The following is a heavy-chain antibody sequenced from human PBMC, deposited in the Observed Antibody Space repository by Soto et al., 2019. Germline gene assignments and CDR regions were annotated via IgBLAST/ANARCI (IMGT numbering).Heavy chain of an antibody. CDR1: GYTFTTSY. Sequence: QVQLVQSGAEVKKPGASVMLSCKTSGYTFTTSYIHWVRQAPGQGLAGRGIISPRGGSKTYAQNLRGSITMKRETSKSTVYMELSRLRSEETAVYFCARDITNFHYGHHPVDFWGQGTMVSVSS. J-gene: IGHJ3*01. CDR2: ISPRGGSK. V-gene: IGHV1-46*04. CDR3: ARDITNFHYGHHPVDF. D-gene: IGHD1-20*01.